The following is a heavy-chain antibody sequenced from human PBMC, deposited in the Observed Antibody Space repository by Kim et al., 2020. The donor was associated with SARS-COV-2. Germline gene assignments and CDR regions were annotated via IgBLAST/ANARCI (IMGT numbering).Heavy chain of an antibody. Sequence: KYYEDSGKGRFTISRDNSKNTLYLQMNSLRAEDTAVYYCARAGDDYGDYGHFDYWGQGTLVTVSS. V-gene: IGHV3-30*01. D-gene: IGHD4-17*01. CDR3: ARAGDDYGDYGHFDY. CDR2: K. J-gene: IGHJ4*02.